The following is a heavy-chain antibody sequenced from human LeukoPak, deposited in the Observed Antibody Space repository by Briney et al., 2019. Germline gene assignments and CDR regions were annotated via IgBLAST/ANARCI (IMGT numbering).Heavy chain of an antibody. CDR1: GFTFSSYW. J-gene: IGHJ5*02. CDR3: ARVVGYPSSWFDP. D-gene: IGHD6-13*01. V-gene: IGHV3-7*01. Sequence: GGSLRLSCAASGFTFSSYWMSWVRQAPGKGLEWVANIKQDGSEKYYVDSVKGRFTISRDNAKNSLYLQMNSLRAEDTAVYYCARVVGYPSSWFDPWGQGTLVTVSS. CDR2: IKQDGSEK.